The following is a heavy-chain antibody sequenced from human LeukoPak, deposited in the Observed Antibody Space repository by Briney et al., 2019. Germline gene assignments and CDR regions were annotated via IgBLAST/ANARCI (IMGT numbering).Heavy chain of an antibody. D-gene: IGHD2-15*01. J-gene: IGHJ3*02. Sequence: SVKVSCKASGGTFSSYAISWLRQAPGQGLEWMGGIIPIFGTANYAQKFQGRVTITTDESTSTAYMELSSLRSEDTAVYYCARAGGKQNAFDIWGQGTMVTVSS. CDR1: GGTFSSYA. V-gene: IGHV1-69*05. CDR2: IIPIFGTA. CDR3: ARAGGKQNAFDI.